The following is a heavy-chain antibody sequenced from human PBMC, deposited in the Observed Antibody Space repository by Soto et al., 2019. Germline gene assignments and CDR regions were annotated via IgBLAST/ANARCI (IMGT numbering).Heavy chain of an antibody. J-gene: IGHJ4*02. CDR2: ISGSGGST. D-gene: IGHD3-10*01. CDR1: GFTFSNYA. CDR3: AKGHGSGTYYFLFDF. V-gene: IGHV3-23*01. Sequence: EVPLLESGGGLVQPGGSLRLSCAASGFTFSNYAMNWVRQTPGKGLECVSGISGSGGSTYYADSVKGRFTISRDNYKNTLYLQMNSLRAEDTAIYYCAKGHGSGTYYFLFDFWGQGTLVTVSS.